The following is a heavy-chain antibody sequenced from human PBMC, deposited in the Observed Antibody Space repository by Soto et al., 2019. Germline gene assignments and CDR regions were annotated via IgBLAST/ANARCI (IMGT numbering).Heavy chain of an antibody. V-gene: IGHV5-51*01. CDR1: GYSFTSYW. Sequence: GESLKISCKGSGYSFTSYWIGWVRQMPGKGLEWMGIIYPGDSDTRYSPSFQGQVTISADKSISTAYLQWSSLKASDTAMYYCARHRVEMATNDAFYIWGEGTMVTVSS. J-gene: IGHJ3*02. CDR2: IYPGDSDT. D-gene: IGHD5-12*01. CDR3: ARHRVEMATNDAFYI.